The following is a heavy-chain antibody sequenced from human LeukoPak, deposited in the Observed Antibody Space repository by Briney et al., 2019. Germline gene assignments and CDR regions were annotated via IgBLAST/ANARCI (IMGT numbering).Heavy chain of an antibody. CDR2: ISGSAYST. Sequence: GGSLRLSCAASGFTFSDHYMSWVRQAPGKGLEWVSGISGSAYSTYYADSVKGRFTISRDNSKNTLCLQMNSLRPEDTAVYYCAKPRYCSGTSCSNFDYWGQGTLVTVSS. CDR1: GFTFSDHY. J-gene: IGHJ4*02. V-gene: IGHV3-23*01. CDR3: AKPRYCSGTSCSNFDY. D-gene: IGHD2-2*01.